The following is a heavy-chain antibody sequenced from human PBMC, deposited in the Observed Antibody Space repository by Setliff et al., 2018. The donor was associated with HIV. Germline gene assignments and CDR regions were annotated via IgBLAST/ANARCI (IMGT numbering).Heavy chain of an antibody. Sequence: PSETLSLTCTVSGGSISSTSYYWGWIRQPPGTGLEWIGSISSSGNTYYNPSLKSRVTTSVDTPKNPFSLKLNSVTAADTAVYFCARGRGSSSSWPIDHWGQGTLVTVSS. CDR3: ARGRGSSSSWPIDH. D-gene: IGHD6-13*01. J-gene: IGHJ4*02. CDR2: ISSSGNT. CDR1: GGSISSTSYY. V-gene: IGHV4-39*01.